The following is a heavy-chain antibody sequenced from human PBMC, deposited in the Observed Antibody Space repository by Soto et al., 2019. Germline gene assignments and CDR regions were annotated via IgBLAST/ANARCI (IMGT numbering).Heavy chain of an antibody. D-gene: IGHD5-18*01. CDR1: GFTFRSYW. J-gene: IGHJ6*02. Sequence: EVQLVESGGGLVQPGGSLRLSCAASGFTFRSYWLSWVRQVPGKGLEWVANINLDGSEENYVDSVKVRFTISRDNSMNSLYLQMSSLRAVHTALYYSARDGSTSSYSYDNHGRDVWGQGTTVTVSS. CDR2: INLDGSEE. CDR3: ARDGSTSSYSYDNHGRDV. V-gene: IGHV3-7*05.